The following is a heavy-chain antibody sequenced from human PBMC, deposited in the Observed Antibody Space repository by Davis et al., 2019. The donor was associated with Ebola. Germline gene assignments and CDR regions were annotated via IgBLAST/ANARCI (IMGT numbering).Heavy chain of an antibody. V-gene: IGHV3-23*01. CDR1: GFTFSNYA. CDR2: ISSSGADI. CDR3: AEGGTNDFLGAN. D-gene: IGHD2-8*01. Sequence: GESLKISCAASGFTFSNYAMSWVRQAPGGGLEWVSGISSSGADIKYATSVRGRFSISRDDSKNTLYLQMDSLRAEDTAVFYCAEGGTNDFLGANWGQGTLVTVSS. J-gene: IGHJ4*02.